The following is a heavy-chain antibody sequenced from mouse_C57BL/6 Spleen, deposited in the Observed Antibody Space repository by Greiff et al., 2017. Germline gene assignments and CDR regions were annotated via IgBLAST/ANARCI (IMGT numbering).Heavy chain of an antibody. D-gene: IGHD5-5*01. J-gene: IGHJ2*01. Sequence: QVQLQQPGAELVKPGASVKLSCKASGYTFTSYWMHWVKQRPGQGLEWIGMIHPNSGSTNYNEKFKSKATLTVDKSSSIAYMQLSSLTSEDSAVYYCARYPTYGGFDYWGQGTTLTVSS. V-gene: IGHV1-64*01. CDR1: GYTFTSYW. CDR3: ARYPTYGGFDY. CDR2: IHPNSGST.